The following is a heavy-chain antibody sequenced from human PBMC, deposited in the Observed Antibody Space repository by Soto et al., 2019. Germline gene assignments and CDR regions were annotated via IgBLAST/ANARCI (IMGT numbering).Heavy chain of an antibody. J-gene: IGHJ4*02. CDR2: ISGSGGST. V-gene: IGHV3-23*01. CDR3: AYSTTPFDY. Sequence: EVQLLESGGGLVQPGGSLRLSCAASGFTFSSYAMSWVRQAPGKGLEWVSAISGSGGSTYYADSVKGRFTISRDKSKNPLYLQMNSLRAADTAVYYCAYSTTPFDYWGQGTLVTVSS. CDR1: GFTFSSYA. D-gene: IGHD6-13*01.